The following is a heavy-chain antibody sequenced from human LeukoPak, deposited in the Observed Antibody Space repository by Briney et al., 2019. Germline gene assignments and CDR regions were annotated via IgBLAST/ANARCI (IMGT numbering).Heavy chain of an antibody. J-gene: IGHJ4*02. Sequence: GRSLRLSCAASGFTFSSYAMHWVRQAPGKGLEWVAVISYDGSNEYYADSVKGRFTISRDNSKNTLYLQMNSLRAEDTAVYYCARDEQQLVYWGQGTLVTASS. CDR3: ARDEQQLVY. V-gene: IGHV3-30-3*01. D-gene: IGHD6-13*01. CDR1: GFTFSSYA. CDR2: ISYDGSNE.